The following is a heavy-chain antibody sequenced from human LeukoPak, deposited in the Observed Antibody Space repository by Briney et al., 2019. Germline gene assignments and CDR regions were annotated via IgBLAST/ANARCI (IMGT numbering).Heavy chain of an antibody. CDR1: GGTFSSYA. CDR2: IIPIFGTA. J-gene: IGHJ6*03. Sequence: GASVKVSCKASGGTFSSYAISWVRQAPGQGLEWMGGIIPIFGTANYAQKFQGRVTITTDESTSTAYMELSSLRSEDTAVNYCARVSVVVPAAISSYYYYYMDVWGKGTTVTVSS. CDR3: ARVSVVVPAAISSYYYYYMDV. V-gene: IGHV1-69*05. D-gene: IGHD2-2*02.